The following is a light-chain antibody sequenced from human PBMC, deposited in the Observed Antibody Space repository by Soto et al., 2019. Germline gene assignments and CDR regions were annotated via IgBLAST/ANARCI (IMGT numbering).Light chain of an antibody. J-gene: IGKJ1*01. CDR3: QQYNRDWT. CDR1: QTISSW. V-gene: IGKV1-5*03. Sequence: DIQMTQSPSTLSASVGDRVTITCRASQTISSWLAWYQQKPGKAPKLLIYKASSLESGVPSRFSGSGSGTEFTHTISSLQPDDFATYYCQQYNRDWTFGQGTKVEIK. CDR2: KAS.